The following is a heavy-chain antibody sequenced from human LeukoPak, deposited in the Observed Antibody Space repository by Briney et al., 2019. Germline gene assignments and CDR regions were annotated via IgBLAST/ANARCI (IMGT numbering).Heavy chain of an antibody. Sequence: SETLSLTCTVSGGSISSYHRSWIRQPPGKGLEWIGYIYYSGSTNYNPSLKSRVTISVDTSKNQFSLKLSSVTAADSAVYYCARYLPGGSNDYRGQGTLVTVSS. J-gene: IGHJ4*02. V-gene: IGHV4-59*08. D-gene: IGHD4-23*01. CDR1: GGSISSYH. CDR3: ARYLPGGSNDY. CDR2: IYYSGST.